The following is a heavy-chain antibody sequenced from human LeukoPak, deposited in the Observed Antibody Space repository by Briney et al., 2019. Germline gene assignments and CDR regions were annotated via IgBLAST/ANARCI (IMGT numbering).Heavy chain of an antibody. D-gene: IGHD2-21*02. Sequence: SVTLSRTGSAATFTSDSNTMVRLAHAQGHGWMGGIMPTHGVANYAQKFQGRVTITADQSRSTAYMELSRLRSEDTTVYYCARIGFGGDPNNYFDPWAQGTLVTVSS. CDR1: AATFTSDS. J-gene: IGHJ5*02. CDR3: ARIGFGGDPNNYFDP. V-gene: IGHV1-69*10. CDR2: IMPTHGVA.